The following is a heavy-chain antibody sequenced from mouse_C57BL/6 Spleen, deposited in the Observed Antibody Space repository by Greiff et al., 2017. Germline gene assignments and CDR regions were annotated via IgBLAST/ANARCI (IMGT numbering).Heavy chain of an antibody. CDR2: INPNNGDT. CDR1: GYTFTDYN. Sequence: VQLQQSGPELVKPGASVKMSCKASGYTFTDYNMHWVKQSHGKSLEWIGYINPNNGDTNYNGKFKGKATLTADKSSSTAYMQLSSLTSEDSAVYFCATDGYYPFAYWGQGTLVTVSA. CDR3: ATDGYYPFAY. V-gene: IGHV1-22*01. J-gene: IGHJ3*01. D-gene: IGHD2-3*01.